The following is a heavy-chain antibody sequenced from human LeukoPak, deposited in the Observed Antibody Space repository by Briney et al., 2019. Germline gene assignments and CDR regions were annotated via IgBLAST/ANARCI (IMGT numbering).Heavy chain of an antibody. CDR2: IHYSGNT. Sequence: PSETLSLTCTVSGGSTSSSNYYWGWIRQPPGKGLEWIGGIHYSGNTYYNPSLKSRVTISIDTSKNQFSLKLSSVTAADTAVYYCASQVNYDFWSGQGWFDPWGQGTLVTVSS. CDR1: GGSTSSSNYY. D-gene: IGHD3-3*01. CDR3: ASQVNYDFWSGQGWFDP. V-gene: IGHV4-39*01. J-gene: IGHJ5*02.